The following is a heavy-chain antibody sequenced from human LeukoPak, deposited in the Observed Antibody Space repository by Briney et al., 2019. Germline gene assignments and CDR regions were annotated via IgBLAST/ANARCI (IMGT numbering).Heavy chain of an antibody. V-gene: IGHV3-21*01. CDR1: GFTFSYYS. J-gene: IGHJ4*02. CDR2: ISSSSSYI. CDR3: AGALHYGGSWYYFDY. D-gene: IGHD6-13*01. Sequence: GGSLRLSCAASGFTFSYYSMSWVHQAPGKGLEWVSSISSSSSYIYYADSVKGRFTISRDNAKNSLYLQMNSLRAEDTAVYYCAGALHYGGSWYYFDYWGQGTLVTVSS.